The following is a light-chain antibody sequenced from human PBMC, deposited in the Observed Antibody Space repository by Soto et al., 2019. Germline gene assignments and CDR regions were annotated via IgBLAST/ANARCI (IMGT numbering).Light chain of an antibody. CDR2: AAS. V-gene: IGKV1D-16*01. Sequence: DVQMTQSPSSLSASVGDRVTITCRASQDIKDWLAWYQQKPAKAPKSLISAASNLQPGVPSRFSVSVSGTEFTLTITSLQPEDSATYSCQQYNIYPLTFGGGTKVEIK. CDR3: QQYNIYPLT. J-gene: IGKJ4*01. CDR1: QDIKDW.